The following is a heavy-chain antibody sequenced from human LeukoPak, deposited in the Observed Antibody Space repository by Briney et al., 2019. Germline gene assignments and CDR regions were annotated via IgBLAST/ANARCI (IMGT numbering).Heavy chain of an antibody. CDR1: GFTVSSNY. CDR3: ARSATYSSSWYSKRHYYGMDV. J-gene: IGHJ6*02. Sequence: GGSLRLSCAVSGFTVSSNYFSWVRQAPGKGLEWVSVIYTEGTTYYADSVKGQFIISRDNSKNTVYLQMNSLRVEDTAVYYCARSATYSSSWYSKRHYYGMDVWGQGTTVTVSS. CDR2: IYTEGTT. D-gene: IGHD6-13*01. V-gene: IGHV3-66*02.